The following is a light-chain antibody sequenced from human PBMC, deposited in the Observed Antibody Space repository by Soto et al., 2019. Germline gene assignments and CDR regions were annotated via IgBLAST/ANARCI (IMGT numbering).Light chain of an antibody. CDR1: SSNIGSNA. CDR3: AAWGYSLNTWV. CDR2: SDD. V-gene: IGLV1-44*01. Sequence: QSVLTQPPSASGTPGQRVTISCSGSSSNIGSNAVSWYQHFPGTAPKVLIYSDDQRPSGVPDRFSGSKSGTSASLAISGLRAEDEADYFCAAWGYSLNTWVFGGGTKLTVL. J-gene: IGLJ3*02.